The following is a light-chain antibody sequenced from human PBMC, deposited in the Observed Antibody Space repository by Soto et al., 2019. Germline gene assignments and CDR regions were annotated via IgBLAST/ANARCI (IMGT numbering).Light chain of an antibody. Sequence: QSVLTQPPSASGSPGQSVTISCTGTSSDVGGYDYVSWYQQHPGKAPRFLIYEVNKRPSGVPDRFSGSKSGNTASLTVSGLQAEDEADYSCSSYARGNNVVFGGGTKLTV. CDR2: EVN. CDR1: SSDVGGYDY. CDR3: SSYARGNNVV. V-gene: IGLV2-8*01. J-gene: IGLJ3*02.